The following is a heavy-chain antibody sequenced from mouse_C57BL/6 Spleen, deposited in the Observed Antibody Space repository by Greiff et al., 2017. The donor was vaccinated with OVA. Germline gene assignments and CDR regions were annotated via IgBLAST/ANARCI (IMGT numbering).Heavy chain of an antibody. D-gene: IGHD2-4*01. CDR3: ARIYYDYEYCDY. J-gene: IGHJ2*01. CDR2: ISYDGSN. CDR1: GYSITSGYY. V-gene: IGHV3-6*01. Sequence: EVQLVESGPGLVKPSQSLSLTCSVTGYSITSGYYWNWIRQFPGNKLEWMGYISYDGSNNYNPSLKNRISITRDTSKNQFFLKLNSVTTEDTATYYCARIYYDYEYCDYWGQGTTLTVSS.